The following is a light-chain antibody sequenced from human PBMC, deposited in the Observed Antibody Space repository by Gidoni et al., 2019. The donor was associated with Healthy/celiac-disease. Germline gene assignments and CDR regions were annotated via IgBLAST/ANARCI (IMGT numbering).Light chain of an antibody. Sequence: SYELTQPPSASVSPGQTARITCSGDALPKQYAYWYQQKPGQAPVLVIYKDSERPSGIPERFSGSSSGTTVTLTISGVQAEDEADYYCQSADSSGTSREWVFGGGTKLTVL. V-gene: IGLV3-25*03. J-gene: IGLJ3*02. CDR2: KDS. CDR3: QSADSSGTSREWV. CDR1: ALPKQY.